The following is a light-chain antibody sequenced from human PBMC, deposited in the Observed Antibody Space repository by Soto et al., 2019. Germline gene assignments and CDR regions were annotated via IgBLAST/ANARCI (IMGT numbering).Light chain of an antibody. CDR1: QSVSSSY. V-gene: IGKV3-20*01. CDR3: QHYGSPPYT. J-gene: IGKJ2*01. CDR2: GAS. Sequence: EIVLTQSPGTLSLSPGERATLYCRASQSVSSSYLAWYQKKPGQAPSLLIYGASSRATDIPDRFSGSGSGTDFTLTINRLEPEDFAVYYCQHYGSPPYTFGQGTKVDIK.